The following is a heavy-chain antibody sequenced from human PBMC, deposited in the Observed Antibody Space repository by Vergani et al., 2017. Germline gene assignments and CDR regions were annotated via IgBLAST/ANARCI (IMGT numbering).Heavy chain of an antibody. CDR2: ISHDGSHK. CDR3: ARDRSNVYGGSSGDAFHI. CDR1: GFTFSTYA. J-gene: IGHJ3*02. Sequence: QVQLVASGGGVVQPGRSLRLSCAAPGFTFSTYAMHWVRQAPGKGLEWVAVISHDGSHKYYADSVKGRFTISRDNSKNTLYLQMNSLRAEDTAVYNCARDRSNVYGGSSGDAFHIWGQGTMVTVSS. D-gene: IGHD4-23*01. V-gene: IGHV3-30*04.